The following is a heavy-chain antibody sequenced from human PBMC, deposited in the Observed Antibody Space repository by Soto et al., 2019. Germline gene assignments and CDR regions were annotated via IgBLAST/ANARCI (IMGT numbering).Heavy chain of an antibody. D-gene: IGHD2-21*02. CDR1: GGSISTYY. J-gene: IGHJ4*02. CDR2: IYFTGST. Sequence: SETLSLTCTVSGGSISTYYWSWIRQPPGKGLEWIGYIYFTGSTNYNPSLKSRVTISVDTSNNQFSLKLSSVTAADTAVYYCARRGDHFDSWGQGTLVTVS. CDR3: ARRGDHFDS. V-gene: IGHV4-59*08.